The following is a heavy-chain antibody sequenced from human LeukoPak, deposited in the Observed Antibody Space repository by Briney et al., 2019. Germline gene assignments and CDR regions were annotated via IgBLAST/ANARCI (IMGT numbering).Heavy chain of an antibody. CDR3: ARERTSGWDAFDF. D-gene: IGHD6-19*01. V-gene: IGHV3-30-3*01. CDR1: GFTFSSYA. CDR2: ISYDGSNK. Sequence: GGSLRLSCAASGFTFSSYAMHWVRQAPGKGLEWVAVISYDGSNKYYADSVKGRFTISRDNAKNTLYLQMNSLRAEDTAVYYCARERTSGWDAFDFWGQGTLVTVSS. J-gene: IGHJ4*02.